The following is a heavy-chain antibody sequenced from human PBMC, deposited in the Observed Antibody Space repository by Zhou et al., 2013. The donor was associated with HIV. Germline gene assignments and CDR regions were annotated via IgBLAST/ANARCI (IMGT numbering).Heavy chain of an antibody. Sequence: QVQLVQSGAEVRKPGASVKVSCKASGYTFTNYGISWVRQAPGQGPEWMGWISAYNGNTNFGQKFQGRVTMTTDTSTSTVYMELRSLRSDDTAVYYCARGAPGELRATWGQGTLVTVSS. D-gene: IGHD3-16*01. CDR1: GYTFTNYG. CDR3: ARGAPGELRAT. J-gene: IGHJ4*02. V-gene: IGHV1-18*01. CDR2: ISAYNGNT.